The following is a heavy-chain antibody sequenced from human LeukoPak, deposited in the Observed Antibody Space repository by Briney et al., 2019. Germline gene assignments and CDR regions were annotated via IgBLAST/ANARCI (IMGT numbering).Heavy chain of an antibody. CDR1: GASISSSY. D-gene: IGHD3-22*01. CDR2: IYYNGNT. Sequence: SGTLSLTCTVSGASISSSYWSWIRQAPGKRLEWIGYIYYNGNTNSNPSLKSRVTISADTSKNRFSLKLNSVTAADTAVYYCVRGNYDNRGYSNAFDIWGQGAMVTVSS. J-gene: IGHJ3*02. V-gene: IGHV4-59*01. CDR3: VRGNYDNRGYSNAFDI.